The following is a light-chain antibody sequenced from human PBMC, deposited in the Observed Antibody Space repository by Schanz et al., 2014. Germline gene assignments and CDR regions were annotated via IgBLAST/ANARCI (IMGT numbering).Light chain of an antibody. Sequence: QSVLTRPPSVSAAPGQKVTISCSGSSSNIGNNYVSWYQQLPGTDPKLLIYDNNKRPSGIPDRFSGSKSGTSATLGITGLQTGDEADYYCGTWDSSLSAVLFGGGTQLTVL. CDR3: GTWDSSLSAVL. V-gene: IGLV1-51*01. CDR2: DNN. J-gene: IGLJ2*01. CDR1: SSNIGNNY.